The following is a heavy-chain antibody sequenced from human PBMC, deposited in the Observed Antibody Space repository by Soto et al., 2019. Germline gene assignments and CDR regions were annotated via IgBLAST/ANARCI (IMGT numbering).Heavy chain of an antibody. CDR1: GFTFSSYA. Sequence: PVGSLRLSCAASGFTFSSYAMHWVRQAPGKGLEWVAVISYDGSNKYYADSVKGRFTISRDNSKNTLYLQMNSLRAEDTAVYYCARGGLYDFWSGYRDYGMDVWGQGTTVTVSS. D-gene: IGHD3-3*01. CDR2: ISYDGSNK. J-gene: IGHJ6*02. V-gene: IGHV3-30-3*01. CDR3: ARGGLYDFWSGYRDYGMDV.